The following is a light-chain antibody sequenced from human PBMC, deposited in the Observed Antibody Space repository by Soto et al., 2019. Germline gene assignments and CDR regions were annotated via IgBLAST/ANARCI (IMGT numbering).Light chain of an antibody. CDR1: QSVSSY. CDR3: QQRSNSPT. Sequence: EIVLTQSPATLSLSPGERATLSCRASQSVSSYLAWYQQKPGQAPRLLIYDASNRATGIPARFSGSGPGTDFTLTISSLEPEDFAVYYCQQRSNSPTFGGGTKVDIK. V-gene: IGKV3-11*01. CDR2: DAS. J-gene: IGKJ4*01.